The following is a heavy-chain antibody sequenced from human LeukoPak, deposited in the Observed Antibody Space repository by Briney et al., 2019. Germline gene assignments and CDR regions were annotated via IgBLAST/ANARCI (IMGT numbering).Heavy chain of an antibody. D-gene: IGHD3-22*01. CDR2: IYYSGST. Sequence: SETLSLTCTVSGGSISSYYWSWIRQPPGKGLEWIGYIYYSGSTNYNPSLKSRVTISVDTSKNQFSLKLSSVTAEDTAVYYCARNYDSSGYYPYYFDYWGQGTLVTVSS. CDR1: GGSISSYY. J-gene: IGHJ4*02. CDR3: ARNYDSSGYYPYYFDY. V-gene: IGHV4-59*01.